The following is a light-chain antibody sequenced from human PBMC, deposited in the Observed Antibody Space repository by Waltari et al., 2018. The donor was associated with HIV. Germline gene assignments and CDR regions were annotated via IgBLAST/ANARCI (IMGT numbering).Light chain of an antibody. Sequence: EIVLTQSPATLSLSPGERATFSCRASQSLSNYLAWHQQKPGQAPRLLIFDATFRAAGIPASFRGSGSGTDFTLTISSLEPEDSAVYYCQQRSNSVTFGQGTRLEIK. V-gene: IGKV3-11*01. CDR3: QQRSNSVT. CDR2: DAT. CDR1: QSLSNY. J-gene: IGKJ5*01.